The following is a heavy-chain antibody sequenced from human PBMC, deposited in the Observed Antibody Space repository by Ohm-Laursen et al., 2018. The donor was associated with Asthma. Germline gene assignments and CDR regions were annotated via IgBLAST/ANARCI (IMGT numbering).Heavy chain of an antibody. CDR1: GFTFSNYW. D-gene: IGHD3-22*01. CDR2: ISSDGGST. J-gene: IGHJ1*01. CDR3: ARDPYYYDSSGYLVH. V-gene: IGHV3-64*04. Sequence: GSLRLSCAASGFTFSNYWMSWVRQAPGKGLEYVSTISSDGGSTYYAYSVKGRFTISRDNSKNTLYLQMNSLRAEDTAVYYCARDPYYYDSSGYLVHWGQGTLVTVSS.